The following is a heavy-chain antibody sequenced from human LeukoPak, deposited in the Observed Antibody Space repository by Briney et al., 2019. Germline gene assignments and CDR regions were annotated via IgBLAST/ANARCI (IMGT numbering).Heavy chain of an antibody. D-gene: IGHD3-22*01. J-gene: IGHJ1*01. CDR1: GGTSSSYA. V-gene: IGHV1-69*13. Sequence: SVKVSCKASGGTSSSYAISWVRQAPGQGLEWMGGIIPIFGTANYAQKFQGRVTITADESTSTAYMELSSLRSEDTAVYYCATYYYDSSGYLEYFQHWGQGTLVTVSS. CDR2: IIPIFGTA. CDR3: ATYYYDSSGYLEYFQH.